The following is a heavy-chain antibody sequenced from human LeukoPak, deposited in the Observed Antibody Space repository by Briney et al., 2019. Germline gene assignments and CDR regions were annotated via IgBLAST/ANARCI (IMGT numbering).Heavy chain of an antibody. Sequence: GGSLRLSCAASEFTFDNYAMSWVRQAPGKGLEWVSVISGSGYYSYYADSVKGRFTVSRDNSKNTVYLQMNSLRVEDTAVYYCAKDRGDIVVVPAAPDYWGQGTLVTVSS. J-gene: IGHJ4*02. CDR2: ISGSGYYS. CDR3: AKDRGDIVVVPAAPDY. D-gene: IGHD2-2*01. V-gene: IGHV3-23*01. CDR1: EFTFDNYA.